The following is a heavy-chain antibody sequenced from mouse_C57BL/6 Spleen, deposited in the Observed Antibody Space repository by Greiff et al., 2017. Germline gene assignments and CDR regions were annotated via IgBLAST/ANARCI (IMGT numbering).Heavy chain of an antibody. CDR3: ARGEGPGAY. J-gene: IGHJ3*01. CDR1: GYTFTSYW. V-gene: IGHV1-59*01. CDR2: IDPSDSYT. Sequence: QVQLQQSGAELVRPGTSVKLSCKASGYTFTSYWMHWVKQRPGQGLEWIGVIDPSDSYTNYNQKFKGKATLTVDTSSSTAYMQLSSLTSEDSAVYYCARGEGPGAYWGQGTLVTVSA.